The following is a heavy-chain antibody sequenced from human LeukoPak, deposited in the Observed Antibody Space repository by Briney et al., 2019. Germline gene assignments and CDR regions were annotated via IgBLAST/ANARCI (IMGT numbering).Heavy chain of an antibody. Sequence: PSETLSLTCAVYGGSFSGYYWSWIRQPPGKGLEWIGEISHSGSTNYNPSLKSRVTISVDTSKNQFSLKLSSVTAADTAVYYCARGGSDYDYVWGSLIPFDYWGQGTLVTVSS. J-gene: IGHJ4*02. D-gene: IGHD3-16*01. CDR3: ARGGSDYDYVWGSLIPFDY. V-gene: IGHV4-34*01. CDR1: GGSFSGYY. CDR2: ISHSGST.